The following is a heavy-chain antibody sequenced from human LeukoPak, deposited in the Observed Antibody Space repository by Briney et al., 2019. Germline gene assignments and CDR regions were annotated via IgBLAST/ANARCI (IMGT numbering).Heavy chain of an antibody. CDR2: INPSSGGT. D-gene: IGHD3-22*01. Sequence: ASVKVSCKASGYTFTGYYMHWVRQAPGQGLEWMGWINPSSGGTNYAQKFQGRVTMTRDTSISTAYMELSRLRSDDTAVYYCAIVVVTDTNFDYWGQGTLVTVSS. CDR1: GYTFTGYY. CDR3: AIVVVTDTNFDY. V-gene: IGHV1-2*02. J-gene: IGHJ4*02.